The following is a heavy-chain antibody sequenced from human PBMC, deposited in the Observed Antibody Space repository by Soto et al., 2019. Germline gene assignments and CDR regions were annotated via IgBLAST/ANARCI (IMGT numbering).Heavy chain of an antibody. Sequence: QVQLVQSGAEVKKPGASVKVSCKASGYTFTSYGISWVRQAPGQGLEWMGWISAYNGNTNYAQKLQGRVTMTTDTSTSTAYMELRSLRSDDTAVYYCARDSARYCSGGSCYSGYWGQGTLVTVSS. CDR1: GYTFTSYG. J-gene: IGHJ4*02. CDR2: ISAYNGNT. CDR3: ARDSARYCSGGSCYSGY. D-gene: IGHD2-15*01. V-gene: IGHV1-18*01.